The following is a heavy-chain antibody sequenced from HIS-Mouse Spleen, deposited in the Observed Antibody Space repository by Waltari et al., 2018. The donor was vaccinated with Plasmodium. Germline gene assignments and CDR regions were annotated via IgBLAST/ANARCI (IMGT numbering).Heavy chain of an antibody. CDR3: AREDILTGYYNDYWYFDL. D-gene: IGHD3-9*01. CDR2: ISSSSSYI. V-gene: IGHV3-21*01. Sequence: EVQLVESGGGLVKPGGSLRLSCAASGFTFSYYRTHWVSQAPGKGLEWVSSISSSSSYIYYADSVKGRFTISRDNAKNSLYLQMNSLRAEDTAVYYCAREDILTGYYNDYWYFDLWGRGSLVTVSS. CDR1: GFTFSYYR. J-gene: IGHJ2*01.